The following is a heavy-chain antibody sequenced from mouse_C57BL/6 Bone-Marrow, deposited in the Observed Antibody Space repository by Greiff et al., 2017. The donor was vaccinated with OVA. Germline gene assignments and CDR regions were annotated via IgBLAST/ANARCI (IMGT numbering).Heavy chain of an antibody. CDR1: GFTFSDYG. J-gene: IGHJ1*03. V-gene: IGHV5-17*01. D-gene: IGHD1-1*01. CDR2: ISSGSSTI. CDR3: ALGSYYGSSYWYFDV. Sequence: EVHLVESGGGLVKPGGSLKLSCAASGFTFSDYGMHLVRQAPEKGLEWVAYISSGSSTIYYADTVKGRFTISRDNAKNTLFLQMTSLRSEDTAMYYCALGSYYGSSYWYFDVWGTGTTVTVSS.